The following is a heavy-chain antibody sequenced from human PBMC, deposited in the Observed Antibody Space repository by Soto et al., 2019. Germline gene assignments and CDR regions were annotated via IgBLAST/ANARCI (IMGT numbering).Heavy chain of an antibody. CDR3: ARGGIAATFDYYYYYGMDV. CDR2: IYTSGST. CDR1: GGSISSYY. Sequence: SETLSLTCTVSGGSISSYYWNWIRQSAGKGLEWIGRIYTSGSTNYKPSLKSRVTMSVDTSKNQFSPKLSSVTAADTAVYYCARGGIAATFDYYYYYGMDVWGQGTTVTVSS. J-gene: IGHJ6*02. V-gene: IGHV4-4*07. D-gene: IGHD2-15*01.